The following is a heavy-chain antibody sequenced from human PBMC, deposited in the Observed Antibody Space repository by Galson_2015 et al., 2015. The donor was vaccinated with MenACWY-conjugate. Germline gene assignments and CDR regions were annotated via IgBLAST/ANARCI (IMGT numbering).Heavy chain of an antibody. V-gene: IGHV2-70*11. CDR3: ARIRRDFWSGDALYYYYYMDV. J-gene: IGHJ6*03. D-gene: IGHD3-3*01. CDR2: IDWDDHK. Sequence: PALVKPTQPLTLTCTFSGFSLDTSGMCVGWIRQPPGKALEWLARIDWDDHKYYTTSLKTRLTISTDTSKNQEVLTLTNMDPVDTATYYCARIRRDFWSGDALYYYYYMDVWGKGTTVTVSS. CDR1: GFSLDTSGMC.